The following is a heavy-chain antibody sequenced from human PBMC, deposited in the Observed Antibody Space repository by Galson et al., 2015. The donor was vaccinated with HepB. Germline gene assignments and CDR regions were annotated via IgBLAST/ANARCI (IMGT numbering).Heavy chain of an antibody. CDR1: GYTFTSYG. CDR2: IIPILGIA. D-gene: IGHD5-18*01. CDR3: ARVLRYSYGLDY. V-gene: IGHV1-69*04. Sequence: SVKVSCKASGYTFTSYGISWVRQAPGQGLEWMGRIIPILGIANYAQKFQGRVTITADKSTSTAYMELSSLRSEDTAVYYCARVLRYSYGLDYWGQGTLVTVSS. J-gene: IGHJ4*02.